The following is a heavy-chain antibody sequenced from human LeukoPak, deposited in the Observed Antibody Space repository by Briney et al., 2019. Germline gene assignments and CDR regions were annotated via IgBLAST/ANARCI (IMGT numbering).Heavy chain of an antibody. CDR2: IYYSGST. CDR3: AKKTPDT. J-gene: IGHJ4*02. CDR1: GGSISSSSYY. D-gene: IGHD1-14*01. Sequence: SETLSLTCTVSGGSISSSSYYWGWIRQPPGKGLEWIGSIYYSGSTYYNPSLKSRVTISVDTSKNQFSLKPSSVTAADTAVYYCAKKTPDTWGQGTLVTVSS. V-gene: IGHV4-39*01.